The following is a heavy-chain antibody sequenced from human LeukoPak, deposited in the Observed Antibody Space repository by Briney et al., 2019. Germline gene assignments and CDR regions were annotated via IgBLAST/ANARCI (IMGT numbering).Heavy chain of an antibody. D-gene: IGHD6-13*01. Sequence: SVKVSCKASGGTLSSYAISWVRQAPGQGLEWMGGIIPIFGTANYAQKFQGRVTITTDESTSTAYMELSSLRSEDTAVYYCAREHSQQLVRGWFDPWGQGTLVTVSS. V-gene: IGHV1-69*05. CDR2: IIPIFGTA. CDR1: GGTLSSYA. CDR3: AREHSQQLVRGWFDP. J-gene: IGHJ5*02.